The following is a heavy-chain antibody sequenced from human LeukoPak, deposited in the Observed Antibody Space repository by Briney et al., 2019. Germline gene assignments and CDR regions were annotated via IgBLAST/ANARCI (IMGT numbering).Heavy chain of an antibody. CDR3: ARVVENWFDP. J-gene: IGHJ5*02. Sequence: SETLSLTCTVSGGSISTSSYYWGWVRQPPGKGLEWIGNIFYSGSTYYSPSLKSRVTISLDTSRNQFSLKLSSVTAADTAVYYCARVVENWFDPWGQGTLVTVSS. CDR1: GGSISTSSYY. V-gene: IGHV4-39*07. D-gene: IGHD2-15*01. CDR2: IFYSGST.